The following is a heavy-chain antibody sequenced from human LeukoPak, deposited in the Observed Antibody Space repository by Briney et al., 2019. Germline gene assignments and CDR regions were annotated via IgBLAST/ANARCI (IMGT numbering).Heavy chain of an antibody. V-gene: IGHV3-64D*06. CDR1: GFTFSRYA. D-gene: IGHD3-9*01. CDR2: ISSSGGST. Sequence: QAGGSLRLSCPASGFTFSRYAMHWVRQAPGKGLEYVSAISSSGGSTYYADSVKGRFTISRDNSKDTLYLQMSSLRAEDTTVYYCVKSAGFDWLSPLDAFDIWGQGTMVTVSS. CDR3: VKSAGFDWLSPLDAFDI. J-gene: IGHJ3*02.